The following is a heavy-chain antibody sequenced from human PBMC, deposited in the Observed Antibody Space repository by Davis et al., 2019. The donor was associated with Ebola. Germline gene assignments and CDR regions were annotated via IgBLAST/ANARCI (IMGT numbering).Heavy chain of an antibody. CDR2: ISGSGGST. CDR1: GFTFSSYA. Sequence: GGSLRLSCAASGFTFSSYAMSWVRQAPGQGLEWVSAISGSGGSTYYADSVKGRFTISRDNSKKTLYLQMNSLRAEDTAVYYCAKVGGSDSNYYFDYWGQGTLVTVSS. J-gene: IGHJ4*02. D-gene: IGHD5-12*01. CDR3: AKVGGSDSNYYFDY. V-gene: IGHV3-23*01.